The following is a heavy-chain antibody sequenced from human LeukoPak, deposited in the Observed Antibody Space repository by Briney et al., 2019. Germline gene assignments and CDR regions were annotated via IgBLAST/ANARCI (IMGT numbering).Heavy chain of an antibody. V-gene: IGHV3-15*01. J-gene: IGHJ3*02. CDR2: IKSKTDGGTT. D-gene: IGHD3-22*01. CDR1: GFTFSNAW. CDR3: AREGVIAPFDAFDI. Sequence: PGGSLRLSCAASGFTFSNAWMSWVRQAPGKGLEWVGRIKSKTDGGTTDYAAPVKGRFTISRDDSKNTLYLQMNSLRAEDTAVYYCAREGVIAPFDAFDIWGQGTMVTVSS.